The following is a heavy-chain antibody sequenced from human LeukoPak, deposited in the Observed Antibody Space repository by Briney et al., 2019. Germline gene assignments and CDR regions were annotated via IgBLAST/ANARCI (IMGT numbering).Heavy chain of an antibody. J-gene: IGHJ3*02. CDR3: ARDPGRWTSSSDAFDI. V-gene: IGHV3-21*01. CDR1: GFSFSNYG. Sequence: PGGSLRLSCAASGFSFSNYGMTWVRQAPGKGLEWVSSISSSSIYIYYADSVQGRFIISRDNAENSLYLQMSSLKAEDTAVYYCARDPGRWTSSSDAFDIWGQGTMVTVSS. CDR2: ISSSSIYI. D-gene: IGHD6-6*01.